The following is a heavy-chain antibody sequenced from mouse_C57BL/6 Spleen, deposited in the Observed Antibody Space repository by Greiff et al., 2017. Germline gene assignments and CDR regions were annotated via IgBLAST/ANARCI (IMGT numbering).Heavy chain of an antibody. CDR1: GFTFSSYA. Sequence: EVQGVESGGGLVKPGGSLKLSCAASGFTFSSYAMSWVRQTPEKRLEWVATISDGGSYTYYPDNVKGRFTISRDNAKNNLYLQMSHLKSEDTAMYYCARDRDYDVNYYAMDYWGQGTSVTVSS. CDR3: ARDRDYDVNYYAMDY. V-gene: IGHV5-4*01. J-gene: IGHJ4*01. CDR2: ISDGGSYT. D-gene: IGHD2-4*01.